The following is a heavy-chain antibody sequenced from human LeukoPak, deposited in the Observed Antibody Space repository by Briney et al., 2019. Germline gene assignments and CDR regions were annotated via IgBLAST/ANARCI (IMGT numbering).Heavy chain of an antibody. CDR1: GGSFSGYY. Sequence: SETLSLTCAVYGGSFSGYYWSWIRQPPGKGLEWIGEINHSGSTNYNPSLKSRVTISVDASKNQFSLKLSSVTAADTAVYYCARGKISDYWGQGTLVTVSS. J-gene: IGHJ4*02. CDR2: INHSGST. V-gene: IGHV4-34*01. CDR3: ARGKISDY.